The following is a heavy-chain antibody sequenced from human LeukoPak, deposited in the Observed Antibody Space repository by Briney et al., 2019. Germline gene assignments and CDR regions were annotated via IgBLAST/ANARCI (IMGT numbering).Heavy chain of an antibody. Sequence: SQTLSLTCTVSGGSISSGGYYWSWIRQPPGKGLEWIGYIYHSGSTYYNPSLKSRVTISVDRSKNQFSLKLSSVTAADTAVYYFARRFPGVIAAAGTGAFDYWGQGTLVTVSS. J-gene: IGHJ4*02. CDR2: IYHSGST. D-gene: IGHD6-13*01. CDR1: GGSISSGGYY. V-gene: IGHV4-30-2*01. CDR3: ARRFPGVIAAAGTGAFDY.